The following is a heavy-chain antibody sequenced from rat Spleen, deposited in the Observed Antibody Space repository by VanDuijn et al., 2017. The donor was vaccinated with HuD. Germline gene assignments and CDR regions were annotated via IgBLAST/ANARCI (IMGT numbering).Heavy chain of an antibody. CDR1: GFTFSDYY. J-gene: IGHJ2*01. V-gene: IGHV5-20*01. Sequence: EVQLVESGGGLVQPGRSLKLSCAASGFTFSDYYMAWVRQAPTKVLEWVASISYDGGSTYYRDSVKGRFTISRDNAKSTLSLQMDSLRSEDTATYYCARRHYGYTDYFDYWGQGVMVTVSS. D-gene: IGHD1-9*01. CDR3: ARRHYGYTDYFDY. CDR2: ISYDGGST.